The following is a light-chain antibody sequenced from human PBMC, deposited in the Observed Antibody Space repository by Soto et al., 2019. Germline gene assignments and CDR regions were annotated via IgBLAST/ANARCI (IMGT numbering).Light chain of an antibody. V-gene: IGLV1-47*02. CDR1: NSNVGSNY. CDR3: AAWDDSLSGVV. J-gene: IGLJ2*01. Sequence: QSVLTQPPSASGTPGQRVTISCSGNNSNVGSNYVYWYQQLPGTAPKLLIYSNNRRPSGVPDRFSGSKSGTSASLAISGLRSEDEADYHCAAWDDSLSGVVFGGGTKLTVL. CDR2: SNN.